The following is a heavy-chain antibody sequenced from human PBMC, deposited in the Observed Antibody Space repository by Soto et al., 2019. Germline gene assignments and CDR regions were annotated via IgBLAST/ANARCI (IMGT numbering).Heavy chain of an antibody. J-gene: IGHJ6*03. CDR2: IFYSGST. V-gene: IGHV4-39*01. Sequence: QVQLQESGPGLVKPSETLSLACTVSGGSISSSSYYWGWIRQPPGKGLEWIGSIFYSGSTYYNPSLQSRVTISVDTSTNQFSLKLRSVTAADTAVYYCARIVRVIVITYYYMDVWGKGTTVTVSS. D-gene: IGHD2-21*01. CDR3: ARIVRVIVITYYYMDV. CDR1: GGSISSSSYY.